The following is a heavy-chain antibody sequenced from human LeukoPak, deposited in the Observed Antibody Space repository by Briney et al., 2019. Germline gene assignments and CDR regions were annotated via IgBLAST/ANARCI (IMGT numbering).Heavy chain of an antibody. V-gene: IGHV4-31*03. J-gene: IGHJ2*01. D-gene: IGHD2-15*01. CDR1: GGSISSGGYY. CDR3: ARDRYCSGGSCYPHHWYFDL. CDR2: IYYSGST. Sequence: SETLSLTCTVSGGSISSGGYYWSWIRQHPGKGLEWIGYIYYSGSTYYNPSLKGRVTISVDTSKNQFSLKLSSVTAADTAVYYCARDRYCSGGSCYPHHWYFDLWGRGTLVTVSS.